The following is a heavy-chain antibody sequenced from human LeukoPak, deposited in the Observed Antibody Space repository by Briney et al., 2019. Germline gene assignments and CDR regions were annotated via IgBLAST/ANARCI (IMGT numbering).Heavy chain of an antibody. CDR1: GGSISSGGYY. D-gene: IGHD4-17*01. J-gene: IGHJ4*02. Sequence: PSETLSLTCTVSGGSISSGGYYWRWIRQHPGKGLEWIGYIYYSGSTYYNPSLKSRFTISVDTSKNQFSLKLSSVTAADTAVYYCARVWNDYGDYVPDYWGQGTLVTVSS. CDR2: IYYSGST. V-gene: IGHV4-31*03. CDR3: ARVWNDYGDYVPDY.